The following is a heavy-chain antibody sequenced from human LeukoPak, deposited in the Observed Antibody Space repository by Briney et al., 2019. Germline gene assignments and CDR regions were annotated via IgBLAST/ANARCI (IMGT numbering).Heavy chain of an antibody. CDR3: ATGGGYDSGFDY. CDR1: GYTFTGHY. J-gene: IGHJ4*02. CDR2: INPNSGGT. V-gene: IGHV1-2*02. Sequence: ASVKVSCKASGYTFTGHYIHWVRQAPGQGLEWMGWINPNSGGTKYAQKFQGRVTMTEDTSTDTAYMELSSLRSEDTAVYYCATGGGYDSGFDYWGQGTLVTVSS. D-gene: IGHD5-12*01.